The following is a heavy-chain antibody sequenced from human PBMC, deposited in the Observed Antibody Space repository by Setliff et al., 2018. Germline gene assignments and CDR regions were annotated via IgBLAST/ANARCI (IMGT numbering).Heavy chain of an antibody. Sequence: SETLSLTCAVYGGPFSGYYWSWIRQPPGKRLEWIGEIIHSGSTNYNPSLKSRVTISMDTSKNQFSLKVSSVTAADTAVYYYARSFSRREKFLLDYWGQGALVTVSS. V-gene: IGHV4-34*12. CDR1: GGPFSGYY. CDR3: ARSFSRREKFLLDY. J-gene: IGHJ4*02. CDR2: IIHSGST.